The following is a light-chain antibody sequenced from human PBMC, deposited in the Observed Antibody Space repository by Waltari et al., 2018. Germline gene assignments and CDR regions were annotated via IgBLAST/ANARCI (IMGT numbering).Light chain of an antibody. CDR2: GAS. Sequence: AIQMTQSPSSLSASVGDRVQIVCRASQDIGNDLGWYQQKSGKAPKLLIYGASSLQSGVPSRFRGSGSGTEFTLTISSLQPEDFATYYCLQDETYPLTFGGGTKVDIK. V-gene: IGKV1-6*01. CDR3: LQDETYPLT. CDR1: QDIGND. J-gene: IGKJ4*01.